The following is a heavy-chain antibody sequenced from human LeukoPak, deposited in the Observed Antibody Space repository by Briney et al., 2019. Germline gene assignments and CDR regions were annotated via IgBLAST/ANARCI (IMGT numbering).Heavy chain of an antibody. V-gene: IGHV3-9*01. CDR1: GFTFDDYA. J-gene: IGHJ4*02. Sequence: GRSLRLSCAASGFTFDDYAMHWVRQAPGKGLEWVSGISWNSGSIGYADSVKGRFTISRDNSKNTLYLQMNSLRAEDTAVYYCARGRRSKLLNYWGQGTLVTVSS. CDR2: ISWNSGSI. D-gene: IGHD3-9*01. CDR3: ARGRRSKLLNY.